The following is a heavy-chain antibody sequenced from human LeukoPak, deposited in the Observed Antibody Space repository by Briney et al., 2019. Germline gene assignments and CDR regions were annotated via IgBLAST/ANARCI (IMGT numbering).Heavy chain of an antibody. V-gene: IGHV4-31*03. CDR3: ARTTYYYDSSGYYSNWFDP. Sequence: SETLSLTCTVSGGSISSGGYYWSWIRQHPGKGLEWIGYIYYSGSTYYNPSLKSRVTVSVDTSKNQFSLKLSSVTAADTAVYYCARTTYYYDSSGYYSNWFDPWGQGTLVTVSS. CDR1: GGSISSGGYY. D-gene: IGHD3-22*01. J-gene: IGHJ5*02. CDR2: IYYSGST.